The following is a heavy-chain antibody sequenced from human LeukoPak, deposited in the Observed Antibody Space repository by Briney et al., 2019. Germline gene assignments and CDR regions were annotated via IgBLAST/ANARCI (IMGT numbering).Heavy chain of an antibody. V-gene: IGHV3-7*03. CDR3: ARGGGLDV. J-gene: IGHJ6*02. D-gene: IGHD3-16*01. CDR2: INHNGNVN. Sequence: GGSLRLSCAASGFTFSSYWMNWARQAPGKGMEWVASINHNGNVNYYVDSVKGRFTISRDNAKNSLYLQMSILRAEDTAVYFCARGGGLDVWGQGATVTVSS. CDR1: GFTFSSYW.